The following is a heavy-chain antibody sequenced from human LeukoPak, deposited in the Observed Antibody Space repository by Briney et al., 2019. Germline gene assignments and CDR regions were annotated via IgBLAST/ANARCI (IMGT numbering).Heavy chain of an antibody. CDR2: IYYSGST. D-gene: IGHD5-12*01. V-gene: IGHV4-59*01. Sequence: SETLSLTCTVSGGSISSYYWSWIRQPPGKGLEWIGYIYYSGSTNYNPSLKSRVTISVDTSKNQFSLKLSSVTAADTAVYYCARSYSGYDNAFDIWGQGTMVTVSS. CDR3: ARSYSGYDNAFDI. J-gene: IGHJ3*02. CDR1: GGSISSYY.